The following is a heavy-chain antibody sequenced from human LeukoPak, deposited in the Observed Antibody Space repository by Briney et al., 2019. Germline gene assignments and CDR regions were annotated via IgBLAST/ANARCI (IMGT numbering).Heavy chain of an antibody. Sequence: GGSLRLSCAASGFTFSSYAMSWVRQAPGKGLEWVSGISGSGGSTYYADSVKGRFTISRDNSKNTLYLQMNSLRAEDTAVYYCAKDRWASSIAHFDYWGQGTLVTVSS. CDR2: ISGSGGST. V-gene: IGHV3-23*01. CDR3: AKDRWASSIAHFDY. CDR1: GFTFSSYA. D-gene: IGHD6-6*01. J-gene: IGHJ4*02.